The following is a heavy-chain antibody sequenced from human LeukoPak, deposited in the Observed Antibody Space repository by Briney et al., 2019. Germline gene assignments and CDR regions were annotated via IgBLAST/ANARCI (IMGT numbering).Heavy chain of an antibody. CDR2: IKQDGSEK. Sequence: GGSLRLSCAASGFTFSSYWMSWVRQAPGRGREGVANIKQDGSEKYYVDSVKSRFTISRDNAKNSLYLQMNSLRAEDTAVYYCARAGSSAFDYWGQGTLVTVSS. CDR3: ARAGSSAFDY. V-gene: IGHV3-7*01. J-gene: IGHJ4*02. D-gene: IGHD3-22*01. CDR1: GFTFSSYW.